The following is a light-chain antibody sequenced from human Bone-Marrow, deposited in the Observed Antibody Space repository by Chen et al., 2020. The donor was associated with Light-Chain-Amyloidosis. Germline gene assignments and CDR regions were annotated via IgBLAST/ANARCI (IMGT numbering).Light chain of an antibody. J-gene: IGLJ2*01. CDR3: QSADSSGTYEVI. V-gene: IGLV3-25*03. CDR2: RDT. Sequence: SYELPQPPSVCVSPGQTARITCSGEDLPTKYAYWYQQKPGEAPVLVIHRDTERPSGISERFSGSSSGTTATLTISGVQAEDEADYHCQSADSSGTYEVIFGGGTKLTVL. CDR1: DLPTKY.